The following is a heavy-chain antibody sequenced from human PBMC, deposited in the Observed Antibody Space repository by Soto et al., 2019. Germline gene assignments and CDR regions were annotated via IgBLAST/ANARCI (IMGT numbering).Heavy chain of an antibody. V-gene: IGHV1-3*01. Sequence: VKVSCKASEYTFSSYTLHWVRQAPGQRLEWMGWINAGNGDSKYSQKFQGRVSISRDTSASTASMELSSLTSEDTAVYYCARELQGLYYFDYWGQGTLVTVSS. CDR3: ARELQGLYYFDY. CDR1: EYTFSSYT. D-gene: IGHD4-4*01. J-gene: IGHJ4*02. CDR2: INAGNGDS.